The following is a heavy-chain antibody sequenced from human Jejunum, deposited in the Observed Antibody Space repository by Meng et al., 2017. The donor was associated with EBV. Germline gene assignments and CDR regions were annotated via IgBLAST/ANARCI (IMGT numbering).Heavy chain of an antibody. J-gene: IGHJ4*02. Sequence: GQLVGSWGGLVKPGESLRLACAASGFTFTKSHMTWVRQAPGKGLEWVGRIKSTTDGGTPDYAAPVKGRFTISRDDSTNTLYLQMNSLKTEDTAVYYCTDVGRYMIWGQGILVTVSS. CDR1: GFTFTKSH. D-gene: IGHD3-16*01. V-gene: IGHV3-15*01. CDR3: TDVGRYMI. CDR2: IKSTTDGGTP.